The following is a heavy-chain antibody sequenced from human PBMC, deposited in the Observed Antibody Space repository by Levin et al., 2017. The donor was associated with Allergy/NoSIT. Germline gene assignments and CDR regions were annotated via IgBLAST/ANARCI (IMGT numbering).Heavy chain of an antibody. CDR3: ARRCSGGSCYSGSHYGMDV. Sequence: GESLKISCKGSGYSFTIYWIGWVRQMPGKGLEWMGIIYPGDSDTRYSPSFQGQVTISADKSISTAYLQWSSLKASETAMYYCARRCSGGSCYSGSHYGMDVWGQGTTVTVSS. J-gene: IGHJ6*02. CDR2: IYPGDSDT. V-gene: IGHV5-51*01. CDR1: GYSFTIYW. D-gene: IGHD2-15*01.